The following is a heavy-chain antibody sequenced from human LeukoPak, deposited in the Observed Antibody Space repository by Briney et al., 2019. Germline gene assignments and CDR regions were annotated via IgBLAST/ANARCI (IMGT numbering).Heavy chain of an antibody. Sequence: GESLKISCQGFGYTFTTSWIGWVRQLPGKGLEWMAIIYAGNSGTKYSPSFQGQVSISTDRSISTAYLRWSSLQASGTAIYYCAILNHPDGRVYWGQGTLVTVSS. J-gene: IGHJ4*02. CDR2: IYAGNSGT. D-gene: IGHD5-24*01. V-gene: IGHV5-51*01. CDR3: AILNHPDGRVY. CDR1: GYTFTTSW.